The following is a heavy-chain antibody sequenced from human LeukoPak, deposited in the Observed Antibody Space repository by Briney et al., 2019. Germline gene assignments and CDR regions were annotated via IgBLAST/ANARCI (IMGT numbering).Heavy chain of an antibody. D-gene: IGHD4-11*01. V-gene: IGHV4-34*01. Sequence: SETLSLTCAVYGGSFSGYYWSWIRKPPGKGLEWIGEINHSGSTNYNPSLKSRVSISVDTSKHQFSLKLSSVTAADTAVYYCARGYYSNYRYYYYGMDVWGQGTTVTVSS. CDR3: ARGYYSNYRYYYYGMDV. CDR2: INHSGST. J-gene: IGHJ6*02. CDR1: GGSFSGYY.